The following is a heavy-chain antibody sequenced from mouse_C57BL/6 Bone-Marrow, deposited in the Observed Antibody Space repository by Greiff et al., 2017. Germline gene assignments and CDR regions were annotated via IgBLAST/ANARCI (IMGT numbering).Heavy chain of an antibody. V-gene: IGHV1-39*01. CDR1: GYSFTDYN. CDR2: INPNYGTT. J-gene: IGHJ3*01. CDR3: ASWGDAGWFAY. D-gene: IGHD3-3*01. Sequence: EVKLMESGPELVKPGASVKISCKASGYSFTDYNMNWVKQSNGKSLEWIGVINPNYGTTSYKQKFKGKATLTVDQSSSTAYMQLNSLTSEDSAVYYCASWGDAGWFAYWGQGTLVTVSA.